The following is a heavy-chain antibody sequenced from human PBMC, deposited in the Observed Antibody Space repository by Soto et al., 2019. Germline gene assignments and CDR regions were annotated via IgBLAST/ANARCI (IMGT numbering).Heavy chain of an antibody. CDR2: IYSGGTT. CDR1: GFTFSSND. V-gene: IGHV3-53*01. CDR3: ATRPLLPGAP. J-gene: IGHJ3*01. D-gene: IGHD3-22*01. Sequence: EVQLVESGGGLIQPGGSLRLSCAASGFTFSSNDMNLVRQAPGKGQEWVSLIYSGGTTYYADSVKGRFTISRDNSKNTSYLQMSSLSDEATAVYYCATRPLLPGAPWGQGTMVTVSS.